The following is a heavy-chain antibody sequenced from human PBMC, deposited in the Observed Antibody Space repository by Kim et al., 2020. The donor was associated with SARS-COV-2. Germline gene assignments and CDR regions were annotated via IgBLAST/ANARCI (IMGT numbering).Heavy chain of an antibody. CDR2: GNNSDST. CDR1: GGSFSGDD. J-gene: IGHJ5*02. CDR3: ARGPGYSSSGYGDRNWFDP. D-gene: IGHD6-13*01. Sequence: SETLSLTCAVYGGSFSGDDWCWSRQPQGKGLEWVGKGNNSDSTNYNQSLTSRVTVTVDTYKNKFSLKLSCVTAADAAVYDCARGPGYSSSGYGDRNWFDPGGQGTLATVSS. V-gene: IGHV4-34*01.